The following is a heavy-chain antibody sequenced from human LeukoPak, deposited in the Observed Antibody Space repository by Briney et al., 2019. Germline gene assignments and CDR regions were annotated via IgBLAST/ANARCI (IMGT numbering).Heavy chain of an antibody. CDR2: INPSGGST. J-gene: IGHJ6*02. CDR3: ARAPDTAMPSSLYSYGMDV. Sequence: GASVKASCKASGYTFTSYYMHWVRQAPGQGREGMGIINPSGGSTSYAQKFQGRVTMTRDTSTSTVYMELSSLRSEDTAVYYCARAPDTAMPSSLYSYGMDVWGQGTTVTVSS. CDR1: GYTFTSYY. D-gene: IGHD5-18*01. V-gene: IGHV1-46*01.